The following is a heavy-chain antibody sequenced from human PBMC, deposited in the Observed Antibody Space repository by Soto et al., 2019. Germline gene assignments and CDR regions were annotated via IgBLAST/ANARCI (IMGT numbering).Heavy chain of an antibody. V-gene: IGHV3-30-3*01. CDR1: GFTFSLCA. J-gene: IGHJ6*02. D-gene: IGHD3-9*01. Sequence: EQLVESGGGVVQPGKSLRLSCAASGFTFSLCAMHWVRQAPGKGLEWVAVISTDGSKKYHADSVKGRFTISRDNSQNTVYLQMNSLRGGDTALYYCASGDMLPGDRSRHYYGMDVWGQGTTVTVSS. CDR3: ASGDMLPGDRSRHYYGMDV. CDR2: ISTDGSKK.